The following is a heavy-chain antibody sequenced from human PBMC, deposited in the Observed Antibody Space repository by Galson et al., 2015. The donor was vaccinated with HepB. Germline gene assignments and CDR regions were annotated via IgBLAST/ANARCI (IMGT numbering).Heavy chain of an antibody. CDR1: GFSFSSYA. D-gene: IGHD5-24*01. Sequence: SLRLSCAASGFSFSSYAMHWVRQPPGKGLEWVAVISYDGSNRYYADSVKGRFTISRDNSKNTLFLQMNSLSAEDTAVYYCARPRDGYTRARVGGFDPWGQGTLVTVSS. CDR2: ISYDGSNR. J-gene: IGHJ5*02. CDR3: ARPRDGYTRARVGGFDP. V-gene: IGHV3-30*04.